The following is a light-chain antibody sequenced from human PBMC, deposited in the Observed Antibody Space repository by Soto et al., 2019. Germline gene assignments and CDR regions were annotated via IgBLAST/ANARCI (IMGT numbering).Light chain of an antibody. V-gene: IGKV3-15*01. Sequence: EIVLTQSPATLSSFPGDRVTLSCRASQSLRSSLAWYQQKPGQAPRLLIYGASTRATGIPARFSGSGSGTESTLTISRLQSEDFAVYFCQQYNIWPQTFGQGTKVDIK. CDR2: GAS. J-gene: IGKJ1*01. CDR1: QSLRSS. CDR3: QQYNIWPQT.